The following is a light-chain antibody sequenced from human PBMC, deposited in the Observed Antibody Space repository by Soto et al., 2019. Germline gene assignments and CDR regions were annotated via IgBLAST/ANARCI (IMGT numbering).Light chain of an antibody. V-gene: IGLV4-69*01. CDR3: HTWVTGIHI. Sequence: QLVLTQSPSASASLGASVKLTCTLSSGHSNYAIAWHQQQPEKGPRFLMKLNSDGSHSKGDGIPDRFSGSSAGAERYLTISTHQSEDEADYYCHTWVTGIHIFGGGTKLTVL. CDR1: SGHSNYA. CDR2: LNSDGSH. J-gene: IGLJ2*01.